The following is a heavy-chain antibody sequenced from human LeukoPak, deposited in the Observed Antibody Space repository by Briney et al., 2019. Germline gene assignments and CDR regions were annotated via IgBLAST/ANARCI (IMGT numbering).Heavy chain of an antibody. V-gene: IGHV1-69*06. D-gene: IGHD3-16*01. CDR2: IIPIFGTA. CDR1: GGTFISYA. Sequence: ASVKVSCKASGGTFISYAISWVRQAPGQGLEWMGGIIPIFGTANYAQKFQGRVTITADKSTSTAYMELSSLRSEDTAVYYCARGFGGLDGMDVWGKGTTVTVSS. CDR3: ARGFGGLDGMDV. J-gene: IGHJ6*04.